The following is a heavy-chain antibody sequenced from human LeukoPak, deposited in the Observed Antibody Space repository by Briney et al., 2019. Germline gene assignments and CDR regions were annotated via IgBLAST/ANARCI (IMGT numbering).Heavy chain of an antibody. Sequence: PSETLSLTCAVYGGSFSGYYWSWIRQPPGKGLEWIGEINHSGSTNYNPSLKSRVTISVDTSKNQFSLKLSSVTAADTAVYYCARLRWLVRGYYYYYYMDVWGKGTTVTISS. J-gene: IGHJ6*03. CDR3: ARLRWLVRGYYYYYYMDV. D-gene: IGHD3-10*01. V-gene: IGHV4-34*01. CDR1: GGSFSGYY. CDR2: INHSGST.